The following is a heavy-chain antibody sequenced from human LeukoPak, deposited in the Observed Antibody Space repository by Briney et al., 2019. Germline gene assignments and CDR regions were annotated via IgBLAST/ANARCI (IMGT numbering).Heavy chain of an antibody. D-gene: IGHD3-10*01. CDR2: ISGSGGST. CDR1: GFTFSSYA. CDR3: AKEQLWFGELISHAFDI. J-gene: IGHJ3*02. V-gene: IGHV3-23*01. Sequence: GGSLRLSCAASGFTFSSYAMSWVRQAPGKGLEWVSAISGSGGSTYYADSVKGRLTISRDNSKNTLYLQMNSLRAEDTAVYYCAKEQLWFGELISHAFDIWGQGTMVTVSS.